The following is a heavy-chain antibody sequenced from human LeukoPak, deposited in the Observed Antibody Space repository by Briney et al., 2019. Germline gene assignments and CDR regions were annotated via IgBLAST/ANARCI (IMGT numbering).Heavy chain of an antibody. Sequence: GGSLRLSCAASRFTFSDYYMTWVRQAPGRGLEWVANIKEDGSEKNYVDSVKGRFTISRDNAKNSVYLLLNSLTPEDTAVYYCARADWDTAMIDYWGQGTLVTVSS. CDR2: IKEDGSEK. CDR3: ARADWDTAMIDY. CDR1: RFTFSDYY. V-gene: IGHV3-7*01. J-gene: IGHJ4*02. D-gene: IGHD5-18*01.